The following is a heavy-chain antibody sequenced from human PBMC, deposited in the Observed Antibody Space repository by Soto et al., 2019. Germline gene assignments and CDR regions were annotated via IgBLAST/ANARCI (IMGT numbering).Heavy chain of an antibody. Sequence: EVQLLESGGGLVQPGGSLRLSCAASGCTFSSDAMSWVRQAPGKGLEWVSAISGSGGSTYYADSVKGRFTISRDNSKNTLYLQMTSLRAEDTAVYYCEKAVQQLVPYYLDYWGQGTLVTVSS. CDR2: ISGSGGST. CDR3: EKAVQQLVPYYLDY. CDR1: GCTFSSDA. V-gene: IGHV3-23*01. J-gene: IGHJ4*02. D-gene: IGHD6-13*01.